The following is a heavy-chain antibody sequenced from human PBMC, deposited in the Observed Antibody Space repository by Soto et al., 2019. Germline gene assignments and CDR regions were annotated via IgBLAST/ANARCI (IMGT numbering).Heavy chain of an antibody. CDR1: GYTFVDYA. CDR2: MNPKTGNI. D-gene: IGHD3-22*01. Sequence: ASVTVSCKASGYTFVDYALHWVRQAPGQGLEWVGWMNPKTGNIKSSHKFEDRVSITRDTATSTAYMELSGLRSEDTAVYFCTREAVVAENWFDPWGQGTLVTVSS. J-gene: IGHJ5*02. V-gene: IGHV1-3*01. CDR3: TREAVVAENWFDP.